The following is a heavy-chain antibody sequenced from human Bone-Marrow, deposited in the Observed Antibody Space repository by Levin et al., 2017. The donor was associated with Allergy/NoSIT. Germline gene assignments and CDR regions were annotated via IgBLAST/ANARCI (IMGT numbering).Heavy chain of an antibody. CDR3: AREGYYYGSGNYYVTWFDP. CDR1: GFTFSSYS. J-gene: IGHJ5*02. Sequence: GGSLRLSCAASGFTFSSYSMTWVRQAPGKGLEWVASISSSGSYIYYADSVKGRFSISRDNAKDSLYLQMDSMGAEDAAVYYCAREGYYYGSGNYYVTWFDPWGQGTLVTVSS. D-gene: IGHD3-10*01. V-gene: IGHV3-21*01. CDR2: ISSSGSYI.